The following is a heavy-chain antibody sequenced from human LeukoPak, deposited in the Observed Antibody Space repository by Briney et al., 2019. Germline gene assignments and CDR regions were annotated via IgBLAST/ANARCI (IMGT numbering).Heavy chain of an antibody. CDR3: ASDSSSPRYTCGVDF. V-gene: IGHV1-2*02. CDR2: INPNSGGT. Sequence: GASVKVSCKASGYTFTGYYIHWVRQAPGQGLEWMGWINPNSGGTNYAQKFQGRVTMTRDTSNSTAYMELSRLRPGATAVYYCASDSSSPRYTCGVDFWGQGTLVTVSS. D-gene: IGHD6-6*01. J-gene: IGHJ4*02. CDR1: GYTFTGYY.